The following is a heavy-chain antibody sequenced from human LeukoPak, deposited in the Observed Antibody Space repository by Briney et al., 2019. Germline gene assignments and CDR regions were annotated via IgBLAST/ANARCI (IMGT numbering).Heavy chain of an antibody. V-gene: IGHV3-23*01. CDR2: IRASDGST. CDR3: AKLTTGWFEDF. CDR1: GFSPTTYA. Sequence: GGSLRLSCAASGFSPTTYAMTWVRQAPGKGLEWVSAIRASDGSTFYADSVKGRFTISRDSSKNTLYLQMNDLRDEDTAVYYCAKLTTGWFEDFWGQGALVTVSS. D-gene: IGHD6-19*01. J-gene: IGHJ4*02.